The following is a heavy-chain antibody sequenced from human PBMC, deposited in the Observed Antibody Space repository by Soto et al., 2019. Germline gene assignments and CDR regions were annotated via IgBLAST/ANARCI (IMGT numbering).Heavy chain of an antibody. D-gene: IGHD2-15*01. CDR2: IVVGSGNT. CDR1: GFTFTSSA. V-gene: IGHV1-58*01. J-gene: IGHJ6*02. CDR3: AAPSLNYCYGMDV. Sequence: QMQLVQSGPEVKKPGTSVKVSCKASGFTFTSSAVQWVRQARGQRLEWIGWIVVGSGNTNYAQKFQERVTITRDMSTSTAYMELSSLRSEDTAVYYCAAPSLNYCYGMDVWGQGTTVTVSS.